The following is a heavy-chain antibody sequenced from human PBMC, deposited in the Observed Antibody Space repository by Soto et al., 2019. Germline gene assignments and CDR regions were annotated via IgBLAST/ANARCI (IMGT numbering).Heavy chain of an antibody. J-gene: IGHJ5*02. CDR2: IYCSGST. CDR1: GGSISSSSYY. Sequence: QLQLQESGPGLVKPSETLSLTCTVSGGSISSSSYYWGWIRQPPGKGLEWIGSIYCSGSTYYNPSLKSRVTISVDTSKNQFSLKLSSVTAADTAVYYCARQTSCWGYGDWFDPWGQGTLVTVSS. CDR3: ARQTSCWGYGDWFDP. V-gene: IGHV4-39*01. D-gene: IGHD3-16*01.